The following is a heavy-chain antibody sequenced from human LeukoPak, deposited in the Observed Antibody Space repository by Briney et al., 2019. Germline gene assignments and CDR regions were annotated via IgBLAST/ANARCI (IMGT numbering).Heavy chain of an antibody. CDR2: IKEDGSEK. CDR3: ARDCSGSYA. Sequence: GGSLRLSCAASGFIFSNYWMSWVRQAPGKWLEWVANIKEDGSEKYYVDSVKGRFTISRDNAKNSVYLQMNSLSAEDTAVYYCARDCSGSYAWGQGTLVTVSS. D-gene: IGHD1-26*01. V-gene: IGHV3-7*01. CDR1: GFIFSNYW. J-gene: IGHJ4*02.